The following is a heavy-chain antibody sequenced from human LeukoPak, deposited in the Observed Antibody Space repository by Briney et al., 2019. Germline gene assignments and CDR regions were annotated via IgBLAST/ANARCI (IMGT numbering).Heavy chain of an antibody. CDR1: GYTSTSYG. CDR2: ISAYNGNT. Sequence: ASVKVSCKASGYTSTSYGISWVRQAPGQGLEWMGWISAYNGNTNYAQKLQGRVTMTTDTSTSTAYMELRSLRSGDTAVYYCARDLCSSTSCYPTDYYYYGMDVWGQGTTVTVSS. V-gene: IGHV1-18*01. D-gene: IGHD2-2*01. CDR3: ARDLCSSTSCYPTDYYYYGMDV. J-gene: IGHJ6*02.